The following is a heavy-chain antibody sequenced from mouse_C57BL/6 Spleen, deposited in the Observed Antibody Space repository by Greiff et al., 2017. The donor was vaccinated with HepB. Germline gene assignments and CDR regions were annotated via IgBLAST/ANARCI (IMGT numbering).Heavy chain of an antibody. V-gene: IGHV1-69*01. CDR3: ARTELFMDY. CDR2: IDPSDSYT. J-gene: IGHJ4*01. CDR1: GYTFTSYW. Sequence: VQLQQPGAELVMPGASVKLSCKASGYTFTSYWMHWVKQRPGQGLEWIGEIDPSDSYTNYNQKFKGKSTLTVDKSSSTAYMQLSSLTSEDSAVYYCARTELFMDYWGQGTSVTVSS.